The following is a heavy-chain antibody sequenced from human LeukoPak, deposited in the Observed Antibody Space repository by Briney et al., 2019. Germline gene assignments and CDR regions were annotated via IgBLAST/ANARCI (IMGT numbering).Heavy chain of an antibody. CDR1: GGSISSSSYY. D-gene: IGHD3-22*01. CDR2: IYYSGST. J-gene: IGHJ6*03. V-gene: IGHV4-39*07. Sequence: SETLSLTCTVSGGSISSSSYYWGWIRQPPGKGLEWIGSIYYSGSTYYNPSLKSRVTISVDTSKNQFSLKLSSVTAADTAVYYCARGDDSSGYHYGSYYYYYMDVWGKGTTVTVSS. CDR3: ARGDDSSGYHYGSYYYYYMDV.